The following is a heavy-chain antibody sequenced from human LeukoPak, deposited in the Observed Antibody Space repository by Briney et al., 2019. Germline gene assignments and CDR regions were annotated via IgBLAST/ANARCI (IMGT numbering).Heavy chain of an antibody. D-gene: IGHD3-22*01. Sequence: PSQTLSLTCTVSGGSISSGSYYWSWIRQPAGKGLEWIGRIYTSGSTNYNPSLKSRVTISVDKSKNQFFLKLSPVTAADTAVYYCARDRGSGYPGVIDYWGQGTLVTVSS. V-gene: IGHV4-61*02. CDR1: GGSISSGSYY. J-gene: IGHJ4*02. CDR2: IYTSGST. CDR3: ARDRGSGYPGVIDY.